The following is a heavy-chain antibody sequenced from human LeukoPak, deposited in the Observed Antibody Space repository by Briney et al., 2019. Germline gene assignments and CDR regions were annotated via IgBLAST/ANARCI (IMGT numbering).Heavy chain of an antibody. Sequence: SETLSLTCTVSGGSISSYFWSWIRQPPGKGLEWIGYIYYSGSTNYNPSLKSRVTISVDTSKNQFSLKLSSVTAADTAVYYCASARRGSGLEGAFDIWGQGTMVTVSS. J-gene: IGHJ3*02. V-gene: IGHV4-59*01. CDR1: GGSISSYF. CDR3: ASARRGSGLEGAFDI. D-gene: IGHD3-10*01. CDR2: IYYSGST.